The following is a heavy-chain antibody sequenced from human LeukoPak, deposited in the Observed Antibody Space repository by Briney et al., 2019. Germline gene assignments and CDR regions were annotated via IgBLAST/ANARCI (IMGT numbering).Heavy chain of an antibody. CDR1: GGSISSSSYY. CDR2: IYYSGST. J-gene: IGHJ3*02. Sequence: PSETLSLTCTVSGGSISSSSYYWGWIRQPPGKGLEWIGSIYYSGSTYYNPSLKSRVTISVDTSKNQFSLKLSSVTAADTAVYYCARGPDIVVEGALDIWGQGTMVTVSS. V-gene: IGHV4-39*01. D-gene: IGHD2-15*01. CDR3: ARGPDIVVEGALDI.